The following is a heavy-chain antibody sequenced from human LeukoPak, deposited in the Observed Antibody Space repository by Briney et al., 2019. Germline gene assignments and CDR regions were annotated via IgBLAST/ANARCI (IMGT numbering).Heavy chain of an antibody. D-gene: IGHD5-18*01. J-gene: IGHJ4*02. CDR1: RGSINGYY. CDR2: IYYSGST. V-gene: IGHV4-59*08. Sequence: SETLSLTCTVSRGSINGYYWSWIRQPPGKGLEWIGYIYYSGSTNYNPSLKSRVTISVDTSKNQFSLKLTSRTAADTAVYYCATHLSREYSYSFYYWGQGTLVTVSS. CDR3: ATHLSREYSYSFYY.